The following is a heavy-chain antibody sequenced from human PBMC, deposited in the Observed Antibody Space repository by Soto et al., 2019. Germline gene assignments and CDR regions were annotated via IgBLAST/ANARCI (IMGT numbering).Heavy chain of an antibody. CDR1: GYSFISYD. Sequence: ASVKVSCKASGYSFISYDINWVRQAAGQGLEWMGWMNPKSGNTGYAQKFQGRFTMTRNTSISTAYMELSSLRSEDTAVYYCATGRKADRRFDPWGQGTLVTVSS. D-gene: IGHD6-25*01. CDR2: MNPKSGNT. J-gene: IGHJ5*02. V-gene: IGHV1-8*01. CDR3: ATGRKADRRFDP.